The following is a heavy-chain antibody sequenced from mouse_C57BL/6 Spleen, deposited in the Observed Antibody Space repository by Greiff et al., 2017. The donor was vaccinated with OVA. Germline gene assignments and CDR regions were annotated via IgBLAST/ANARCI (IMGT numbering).Heavy chain of an antibody. V-gene: IGHV1-55*01. D-gene: IGHD2-3*01. J-gene: IGHJ3*01. CDR3: ARSPLSGYYSPTGFAY. CDR2: IYPGSGST. Sequence: VQLQQSGAELVKPGASVKMSCKASGYTFTSYWITWVKQRPGQGLEWIGDIYPGSGSTNYNEKFKSKATLTVDTSSSTAYMQLSSLTSEDSAVYYCARSPLSGYYSPTGFAYWGQGTLVTVSA. CDR1: GYTFTSYW.